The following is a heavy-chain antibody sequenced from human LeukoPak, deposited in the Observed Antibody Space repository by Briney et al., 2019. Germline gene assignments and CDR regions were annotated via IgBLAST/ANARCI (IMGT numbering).Heavy chain of an antibody. J-gene: IGHJ4*02. V-gene: IGHV1-69*05. D-gene: IGHD3-22*01. Sequence: SVNVSFKASVCTFSSYPISWVRQAPGQGLEWMGRIIPSFGTANYAQKFQGRLTITTEESTNTAYIAPSSLRSTEAAAYYFARHGASSGFIFVYWGEGTGLTVSS. CDR2: IIPSFGTA. CDR1: VCTFSSYP. CDR3: ARHGASSGFIFVY.